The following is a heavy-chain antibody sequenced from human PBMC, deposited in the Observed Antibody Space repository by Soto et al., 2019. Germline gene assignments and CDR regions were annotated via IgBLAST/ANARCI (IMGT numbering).Heavy chain of an antibody. D-gene: IGHD4-17*01. CDR3: ARGLSVTLFDF. J-gene: IGHJ4*02. CDR2: IYYSGST. Sequence: QVQLQESGPGLVQPSQTLSLACTVSGDSISSGGYYWSWIRQHPGKGLEWIGYIYYSGSTFYNPSLKRRVTISVDTSKNQFSLKLSSVTAADTAVYYCARGLSVTLFDFWGQGTLVTVSS. V-gene: IGHV4-31*03. CDR1: GDSISSGGYY.